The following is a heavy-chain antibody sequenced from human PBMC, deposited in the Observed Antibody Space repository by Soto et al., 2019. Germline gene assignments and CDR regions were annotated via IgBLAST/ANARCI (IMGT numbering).Heavy chain of an antibody. CDR1: GGTFSSYA. V-gene: IGHV1-69*05. Sequence: QVQLVQSGAEVKKPGSSVKVSCKASGGTFSSYAISWVRQAPGQGLEWMGGIIPIFGTANYAQKFQGRVTITSDESTSTVYIALISLRSEDTAVYYCASGSEPVSLYSISSYAYLDYWGQGTLVTVSS. J-gene: IGHJ4*02. D-gene: IGHD6-13*01. CDR2: IIPIFGTA. CDR3: ASGSEPVSLYSISSYAYLDY.